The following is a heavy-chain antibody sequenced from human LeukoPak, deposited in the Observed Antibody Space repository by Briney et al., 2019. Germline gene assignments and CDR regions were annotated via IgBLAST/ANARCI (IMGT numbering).Heavy chain of an antibody. CDR1: GFTFSSYG. J-gene: IGHJ5*02. D-gene: IGHD6-13*01. CDR3: ARARGIAAAGTNNWFDP. Sequence: GGSLRLSCAASGFTFSSYGMHWVRQAPGKGLEWVAVIWYDGSNKYYADSVKGRFTISRDNSKNTLYLQMNSLRAEDTAVYYCARARGIAAAGTNNWFDPWGQGTLVTASS. V-gene: IGHV3-33*01. CDR2: IWYDGSNK.